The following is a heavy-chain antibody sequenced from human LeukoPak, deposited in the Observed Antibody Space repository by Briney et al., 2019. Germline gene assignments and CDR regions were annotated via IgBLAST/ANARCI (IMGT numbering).Heavy chain of an antibody. J-gene: IGHJ4*02. CDR2: MSTDGSDT. CDR1: GFALKSYS. V-gene: IGHV3-30*04. Sequence: GGSLRLSCAGSGFALKSYSLTWVRQAPGKGLEWVAFMSTDGSDTYYADSVKGRFTISRDNSKNTLYLQMNSLRGEDTAVYYCARDGPNTWLPNDWGQGTLVTVSS. D-gene: IGHD6-19*01. CDR3: ARDGPNTWLPND.